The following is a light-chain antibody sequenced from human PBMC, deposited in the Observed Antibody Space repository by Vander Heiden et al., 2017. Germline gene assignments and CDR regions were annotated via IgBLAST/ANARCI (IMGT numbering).Light chain of an antibody. J-gene: IGLJ2*01. Sequence: QSALTQPAALSGSPGKSITISCPGTSSDVGRYNYVSWYQQHPGNPPNLLFFDVSKRPSGLSNRFSGSKSGNTASLTISGLQDEDEADYYCSSDTSSGTRLFGGGTKVT. CDR2: DVS. CDR1: SSDVGRYNY. CDR3: SSDTSSGTRL. V-gene: IGLV2-14*03.